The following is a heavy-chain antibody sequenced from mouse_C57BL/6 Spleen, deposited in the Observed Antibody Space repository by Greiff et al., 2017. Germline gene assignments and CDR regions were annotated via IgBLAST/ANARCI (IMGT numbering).Heavy chain of an antibody. V-gene: IGHV1-64*01. J-gene: IGHJ4*01. Sequence: VQLKESGAELVKPGASVKLSCKASGYTFTSYWMHWVKQRPGQGLEWIGMIHPNSGSTNYNEKFKSKATLTVDKSSSTAYMQLSSLTSEDSAVYYCARDYYAMDYWGQGTSVTVSS. CDR2: IHPNSGST. CDR1: GYTFTSYW. CDR3: ARDYYAMDY.